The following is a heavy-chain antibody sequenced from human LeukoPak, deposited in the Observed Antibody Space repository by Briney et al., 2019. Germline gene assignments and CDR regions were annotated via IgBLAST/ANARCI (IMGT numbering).Heavy chain of an antibody. CDR1: GYTFTGYY. J-gene: IGHJ4*02. V-gene: IGHV1-2*06. D-gene: IGHD6-19*01. CDR3: ASHPPSGYSSGWPFDY. Sequence: ASVKVSCKASGYTFTGYYMHWVRQAPGQGLEWMGRINRNSGGTNYAQKFQGRVTMTRDTSISTAYMELSRLRSDDTAVYYCASHPPSGYSSGWPFDYWGQGTLVTVSS. CDR2: INRNSGGT.